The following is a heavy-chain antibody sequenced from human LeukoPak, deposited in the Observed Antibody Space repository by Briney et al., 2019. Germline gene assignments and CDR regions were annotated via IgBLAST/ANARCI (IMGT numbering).Heavy chain of an antibody. J-gene: IGHJ5*02. CDR1: GYTLTELS. CDR3: ARDPIVVVPNWFDP. V-gene: IGHV1-2*02. CDR2: INPNSGGT. D-gene: IGHD3-22*01. Sequence: ASVKVSCKVSGYTLTELSMHWVRQAPGQGLEWMGWINPNSGGTNYAQKFQGRVTMTRDTSISTAYMELSRLRSDDTAVYYCARDPIVVVPNWFDPWGQGTLVTVSS.